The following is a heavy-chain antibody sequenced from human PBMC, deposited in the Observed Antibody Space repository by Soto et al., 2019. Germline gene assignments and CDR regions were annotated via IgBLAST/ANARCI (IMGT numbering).Heavy chain of an antibody. CDR3: GRDDGGYAYIGY. CDR1: GYTFTSYD. J-gene: IGHJ4*02. V-gene: IGHV1-8*01. CDR2: MNPNSGDT. D-gene: IGHD3-22*01. Sequence: QVPLVQSGAEVKKPGASVKVSCKASGYTFTSYDINWVRQATGQGLEWMGRMNPNSGDTGFARKFQGRLTMTRNTSIGTAYMELSSLRSEDTAIYYCGRDDGGYAYIGYWGQGTLVTVSS.